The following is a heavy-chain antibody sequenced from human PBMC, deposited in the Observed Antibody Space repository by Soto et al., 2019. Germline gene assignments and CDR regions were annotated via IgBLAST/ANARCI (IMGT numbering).Heavy chain of an antibody. CDR3: ARGDAAQLGLDF. V-gene: IGHV3-21*01. J-gene: IGHJ4*02. CDR1: GFTFSSYS. Sequence: LRLSCAASGFTFSSYSMNWVRQAPGKGLEWVSSISSSSSYIYYADSVKGRFTISRDNAKNSLYLQMNSLRAEDTAVYYCARGDAAQLGLDFWGQGTLVTVSS. CDR2: ISSSSSYI. D-gene: IGHD6-13*01.